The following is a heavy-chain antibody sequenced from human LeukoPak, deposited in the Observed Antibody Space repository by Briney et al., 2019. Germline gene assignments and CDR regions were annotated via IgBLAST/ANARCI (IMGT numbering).Heavy chain of an antibody. Sequence: SETLSLTCTVSGGSISDDYWSWIRQPPGKGLEWIGYIYYSGSTNYNPSLKSRVTISVDTSKNQFSLKLSSVTAADTAVYYCARRVANAYYMDVWGKGTTVTVSS. CDR3: ARRVANAYYMDV. J-gene: IGHJ6*03. D-gene: IGHD5-12*01. CDR1: GGSISDDY. CDR2: IYYSGST. V-gene: IGHV4-59*01.